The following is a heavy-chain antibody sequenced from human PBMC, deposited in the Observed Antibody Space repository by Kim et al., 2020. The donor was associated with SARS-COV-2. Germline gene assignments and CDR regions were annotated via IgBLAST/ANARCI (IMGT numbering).Heavy chain of an antibody. CDR1: GFTFDDYA. CDR3: AKDMQFGAVAGTGPGY. V-gene: IGHV3-9*01. J-gene: IGHJ4*01. D-gene: IGHD6-19*01. CDR2: ISWNSGSI. Sequence: GGSLRLSCAASGFTFDDYAMHWVRQAPGKGLEWVSGISWNSGSIGYADSVKGRFTISRDNAKNSLYLQMNSLRAEDTALYYCAKDMQFGAVAGTGPGYWG.